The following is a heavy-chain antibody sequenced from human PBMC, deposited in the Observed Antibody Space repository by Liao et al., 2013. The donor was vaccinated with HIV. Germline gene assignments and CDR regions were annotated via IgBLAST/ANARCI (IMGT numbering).Heavy chain of an antibody. CDR1: GGSISSGSYY. J-gene: IGHJ6*03. V-gene: IGHV4-61*02. CDR2: IYTSGST. D-gene: IGHD4/OR15-4a*01. CDR3: AANPDYYYYMDV. Sequence: QVQLQESGPGLVKPSQTLSLTCTVSGGSISSGSYYWSWIRQPAGKGLEWIGRIYTSGSTNYNPSLKSRVTISVDTSKNQFSLKLSSVTAADTAVYYCAANPDYYYYMDVWGKGTTVTVSS.